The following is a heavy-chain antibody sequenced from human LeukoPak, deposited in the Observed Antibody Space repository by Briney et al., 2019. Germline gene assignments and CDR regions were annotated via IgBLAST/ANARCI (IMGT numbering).Heavy chain of an antibody. CDR2: IKQDGSEK. CDR3: ARDRGHIAVAGIGLADY. V-gene: IGHV3-7*01. D-gene: IGHD6-19*01. CDR1: GFTFSSYW. Sequence: GGSLRLSCAASGFTFSSYWMSWVRQAPGKGLEWVANIKQDGSEKYYVVSVNGRFTISRDNAKNSLYLQMNSLRAEDTAVYCCARDRGHIAVAGIGLADYWGQGTLVTVSS. J-gene: IGHJ4*02.